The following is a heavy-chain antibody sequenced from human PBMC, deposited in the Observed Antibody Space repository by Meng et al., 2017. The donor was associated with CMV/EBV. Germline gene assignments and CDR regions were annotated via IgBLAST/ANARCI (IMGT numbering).Heavy chain of an antibody. CDR3: AKDGDSSSSGGPY. CDR1: GFTFSDYY. Sequence: GESLKISCAASGFTFSDYYMSWIRQAPGKGLEWVSYISSSGSTIYYADSVKGRFTISRDNAKNTLYLQMNSLRAEDTAVYYCAKDGDSSSSGGPYWGQGTLVTVSS. V-gene: IGHV3-11*04. J-gene: IGHJ4*02. D-gene: IGHD6-6*01. CDR2: ISSSGSTI.